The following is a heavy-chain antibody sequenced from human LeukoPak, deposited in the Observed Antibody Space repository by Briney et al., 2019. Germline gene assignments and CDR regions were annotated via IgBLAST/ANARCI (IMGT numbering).Heavy chain of an antibody. CDR2: INHSGST. CDR3: AHGMDV. J-gene: IGHJ6*02. Sequence: SETLSLTCTVSGGSISSYYWSWIRQPPGKGLEWIGEINHSGSTNYNPSLKSRVTISVDTSKNQFSLKLNSVTAADTAVYYCAHGMDVWGRGTTVTVSS. CDR1: GGSISSYY. V-gene: IGHV4-34*01.